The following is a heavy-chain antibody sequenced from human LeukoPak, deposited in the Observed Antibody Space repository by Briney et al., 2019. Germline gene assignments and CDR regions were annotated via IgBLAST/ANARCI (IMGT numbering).Heavy chain of an antibody. J-gene: IGHJ4*02. CDR3: ARSALLTADPFDY. V-gene: IGHV3-23*01. Sequence: GGSLRLSCAASGFTFSSYAMSRVRQAPGKGLEWVSAISGSGGSTYYADSVKGRFTISRDNSKDTLYLQMNSLRAEDTAIYYCARSALLTADPFDYWGQGTLVTVSS. CDR1: GFTFSSYA. CDR2: ISGSGGST. D-gene: IGHD2-2*01.